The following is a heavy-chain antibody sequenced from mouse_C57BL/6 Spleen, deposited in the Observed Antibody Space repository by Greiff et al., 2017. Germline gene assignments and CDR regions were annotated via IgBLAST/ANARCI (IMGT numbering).Heavy chain of an antibody. J-gene: IGHJ3*01. Sequence: EVQLQQSGAELVRPGASVKLSCTASGFNIKDYYMYWVKQRPDQGLEWIGRIGPEEGDTAYAPTFQGKASMTEDTFSNAAYLQRSSLTAEDTAVYYCTRGYGFAYWGQGTLVTVSA. CDR3: TRGYGFAY. CDR1: GFNIKDYY. CDR2: IGPEEGDT. V-gene: IGHV14-1*01. D-gene: IGHD2-2*01.